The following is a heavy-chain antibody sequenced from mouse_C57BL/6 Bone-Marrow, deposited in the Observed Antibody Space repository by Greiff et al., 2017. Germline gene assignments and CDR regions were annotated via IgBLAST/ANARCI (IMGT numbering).Heavy chain of an antibody. Sequence: VQLMESGAELARPGASVKLSCKASGYTFTSYGISWVKQRPGQGLEWIGEIYPRSGNTYYNEKFKGKATLTADKSSSTAYMELRSLTSEDSAVYFCAREDYYSNYGWCAYWGQGTLVTVSA. CDR2: IYPRSGNT. D-gene: IGHD2-5*01. CDR1: GYTFTSYG. V-gene: IGHV1-81*01. J-gene: IGHJ3*01. CDR3: AREDYYSNYGWCAY.